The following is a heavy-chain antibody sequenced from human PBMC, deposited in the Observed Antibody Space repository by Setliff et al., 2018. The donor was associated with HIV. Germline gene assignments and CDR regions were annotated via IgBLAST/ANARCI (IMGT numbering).Heavy chain of an antibody. CDR2: VYPSDGST. D-gene: IGHD2-2*02. J-gene: IGHJ3*02. CDR1: GYTFTSYY. V-gene: IGHV1-46*01. Sequence: GASVKVSCKASGYTFTSYYMHWVRQAPGQGREWMGMVYPSDGSTSYAQKFQGRVTMTRDTSTSTIYMELNSLTSEDTAVYYCARDNTAFDIWGQGTMVTVSS. CDR3: ARDNTAFDI.